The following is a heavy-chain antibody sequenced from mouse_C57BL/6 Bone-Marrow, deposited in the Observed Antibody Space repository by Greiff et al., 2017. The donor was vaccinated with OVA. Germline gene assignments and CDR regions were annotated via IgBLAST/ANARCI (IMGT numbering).Heavy chain of an antibody. CDR3: ARGDGSIPSAMDY. V-gene: IGHV1-82*01. Sequence: VQLQQSGPELVKPGASVKISCKASGYAFSSSWMNWVKQRPGKGLEWIGRIYPGDGDTNYNGKFKGKATLTADKSSSTAYMQLSSLTSEDSAVYFCARGDGSIPSAMDYWGQGTSVTVSS. D-gene: IGHD1-1*01. CDR1: GYAFSSSW. CDR2: IYPGDGDT. J-gene: IGHJ4*01.